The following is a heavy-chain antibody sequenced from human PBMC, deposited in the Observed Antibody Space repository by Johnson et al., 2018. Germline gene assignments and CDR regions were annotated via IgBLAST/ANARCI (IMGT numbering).Heavy chain of an antibody. CDR2: ISYDGSNK. CDR1: GFTFSSYA. J-gene: IGHJ1*01. D-gene: IGHD2-21*01. V-gene: IGHV3-30-3*01. Sequence: QVQLVQSGGGVVQPGRSLRLSCAASGFTFSSYAMHWVRQAPGKGLEWVAVISYDGSNKYYTDSVKGRFTISRANSKNTLYLQMNSRRAEDTAVYYCAKDHLVFQEYFQHWGQGTLVTVSS. CDR3: AKDHLVFQEYFQH.